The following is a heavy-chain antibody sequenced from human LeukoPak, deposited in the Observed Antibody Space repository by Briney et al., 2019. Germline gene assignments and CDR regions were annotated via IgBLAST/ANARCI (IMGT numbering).Heavy chain of an antibody. CDR2: IKQDGSEK. V-gene: IGHV3-7*04. D-gene: IGHD5-18*01. Sequence: QAGGSLRLSCAASGFTFSSYWMSWVRQAPGKGLEWVANIKQDGSEKHYVDSVKGRFTISRDNAKNSLYLQMNSLRAEGTAVYYCARGGRGYSIIPIDYWGQGTLVTVFS. J-gene: IGHJ4*02. CDR1: GFTFSSYW. CDR3: ARGGRGYSIIPIDY.